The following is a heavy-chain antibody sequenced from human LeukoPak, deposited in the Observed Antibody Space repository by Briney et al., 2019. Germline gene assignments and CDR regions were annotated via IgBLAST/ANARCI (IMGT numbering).Heavy chain of an antibody. CDR3: AYLRDGYNYYFDY. D-gene: IGHD5-24*01. Sequence: ASVKVSCKASGYTFTDYCMHWVRQAPGQGLERMGWITPNSGATNYAQKFQGRVTMTRDTSISTAYMELSRLRSDDTAVYYCAYLRDGYNYYFDYWGQGTLVTVSS. CDR2: ITPNSGAT. J-gene: IGHJ4*02. V-gene: IGHV1-2*02. CDR1: GYTFTDYC.